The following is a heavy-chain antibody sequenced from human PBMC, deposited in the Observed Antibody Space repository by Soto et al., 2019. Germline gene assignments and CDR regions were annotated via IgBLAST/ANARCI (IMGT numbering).Heavy chain of an antibody. CDR3: ARRHSGGWYYFDY. CDR1: GFTFSSYG. V-gene: IGHV3-30*19. Sequence: GGSLRLSCAASGFTFSSYGMHWVRQAPGKGLEWVAVISYDGSNKYSAHSVKGRFTISRDNSKNTLYLQMDSLRPEDTAMYYCARRHSGGWYYFDYWGQGTLVTVSS. CDR2: ISYDGSNK. D-gene: IGHD6-19*01. J-gene: IGHJ4*01.